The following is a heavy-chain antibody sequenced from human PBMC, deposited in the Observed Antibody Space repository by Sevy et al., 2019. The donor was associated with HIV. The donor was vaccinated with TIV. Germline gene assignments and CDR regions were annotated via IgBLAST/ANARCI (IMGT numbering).Heavy chain of an antibody. D-gene: IGHD3-3*01. CDR1: GFTFDSYA. J-gene: IGHJ4*02. CDR2: ISGSGYAT. V-gene: IGHV3-23*01. Sequence: GGSLRLSCAASGFTFDSYAMHWVRQVAGKGLEWVSTISGSGYATYYADSVKGRFIISRDTSRNTLYLQMNSLRVEDSAVYFCAKDRVTVFGVVVTFDSSGQGTLVTVSS. CDR3: AKDRVTVFGVVVTFDS.